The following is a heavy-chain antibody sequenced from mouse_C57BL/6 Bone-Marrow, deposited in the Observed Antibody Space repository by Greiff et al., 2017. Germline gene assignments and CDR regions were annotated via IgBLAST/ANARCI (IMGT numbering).Heavy chain of an antibody. CDR3: ARWPDYYGSSYGYFDV. D-gene: IGHD1-1*01. V-gene: IGHV1-85*01. J-gene: IGHJ1*03. CDR1: GYTFTSYD. CDR2: IYPRDGST. Sequence: VQLQQSGPELVKPGASVKLSCKASGYTFTSYDINWVKQRPGQGLEWIGWIYPRDGSTKYNEKFKGKATLTVDTSSSTAYMELHSLPSEDSAVYFGARWPDYYGSSYGYFDVWGTGATVTVSS.